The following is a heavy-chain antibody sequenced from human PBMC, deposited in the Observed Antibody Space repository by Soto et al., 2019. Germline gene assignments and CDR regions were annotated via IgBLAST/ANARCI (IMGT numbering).Heavy chain of an antibody. V-gene: IGHV4-59*08. J-gene: IGHJ4*02. CDR2: INYSGST. D-gene: IGHD6-13*01. CDR1: GGSISSYY. Sequence: SETLSLTCTVSGGSISSYYWSWIRQPPGKGLEWIGYINYSGSTNYNPSLKSRVTISVDTSKNQFSLELSPVTAADTAVYYCARARGQLANFDHWGQGTLVTVSS. CDR3: ARARGQLANFDH.